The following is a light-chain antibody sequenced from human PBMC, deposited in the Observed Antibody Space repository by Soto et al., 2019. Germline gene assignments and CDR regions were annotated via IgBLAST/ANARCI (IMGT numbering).Light chain of an antibody. Sequence: VMSQSPLSLPVTPGEPASISCRSSQSLLHSDGYNYLDWYLQKPGQSPQLLIYLGSNRASGVTDRFSGSGSGTDFTLKISRVEAEDVGVYYCMQSLQSLTIGGGTTVEIK. CDR1: QSLLHSDGYNY. J-gene: IGKJ4*01. CDR2: LGS. V-gene: IGKV2-28*01. CDR3: MQSLQSLT.